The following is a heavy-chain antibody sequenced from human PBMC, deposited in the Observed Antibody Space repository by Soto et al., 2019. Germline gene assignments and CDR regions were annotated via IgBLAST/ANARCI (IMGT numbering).Heavy chain of an antibody. D-gene: IGHD1-1*01. CDR1: GFTFSTYN. V-gene: IGHV3-48*02. Sequence: GGSLRLSCAASGFTFSTYNMNWVRQAPGKGLEWVSYISGRSRAIYYADSVKGRFTISRDNAKNSLYLQMNSLRDEDTAIYYSARDGERGYDMDVWGQGTTVTVSS. CDR2: ISGRSRAI. J-gene: IGHJ6*02. CDR3: ARDGERGYDMDV.